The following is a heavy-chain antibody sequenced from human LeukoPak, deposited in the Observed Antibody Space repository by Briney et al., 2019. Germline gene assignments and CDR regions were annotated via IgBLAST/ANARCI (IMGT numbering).Heavy chain of an antibody. V-gene: IGHV1-69*06. CDR1: GGTFSSYA. CDR2: IIPIFGTA. CDR3: ARGPGTDYYYYYYMDV. Sequence: SVKVSCKASGGTFSSYAISWVRQAPGQGLEWMGGIIPIFGTANYAQKFQGRVTITADKSTSTAYMELSSLRSEDTAVYYCARGPGTDYYYYYYMDVWGKGTTVTVSS. J-gene: IGHJ6*03.